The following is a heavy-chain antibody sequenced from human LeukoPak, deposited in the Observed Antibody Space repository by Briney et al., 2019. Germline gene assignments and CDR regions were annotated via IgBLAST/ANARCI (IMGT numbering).Heavy chain of an antibody. CDR2: MNPNSGNT. CDR3: ARVYYFASSGYYFPPDY. V-gene: IGHV1-8*03. J-gene: IGHJ4*02. CDR1: GYTFTGYY. Sequence: ASVKVSCKASGYTFTGYYMHWVRQAPGQGLEWMGWMNPNSGNTVYAQKFQGRVTITSNTSINTAYMELSSLRSEDTAMYYCARVYYFASSGYYFPPDYWGQGTLVTVSS. D-gene: IGHD3-22*01.